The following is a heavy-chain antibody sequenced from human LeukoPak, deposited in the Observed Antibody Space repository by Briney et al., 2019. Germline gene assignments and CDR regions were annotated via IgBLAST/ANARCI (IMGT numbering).Heavy chain of an antibody. Sequence: VASVKVSCKASGYTFTGYYMHWVRQAPGQGLEWMGGIIPIFGTANYAQKFQGRVTITTDESTSTAYMELSSLRSEDTAVYYCARGENYYDSSGYYFDYWGQGTLVAVSS. V-gene: IGHV1-69*05. D-gene: IGHD3-22*01. J-gene: IGHJ4*02. CDR1: GYTFTGYY. CDR2: IIPIFGTA. CDR3: ARGENYYDSSGYYFDY.